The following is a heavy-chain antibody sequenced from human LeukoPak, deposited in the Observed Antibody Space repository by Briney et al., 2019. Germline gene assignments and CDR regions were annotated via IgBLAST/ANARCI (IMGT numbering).Heavy chain of an antibody. V-gene: IGHV3-33*01. CDR1: GFTFSSYG. CDR2: IWYDGSNK. Sequence: GRSLRLSCAAPGFTFSSYGMHWVRQAPGKGLEWVAVIWYDGSNKYYADSVKGRFTISRDNSKNTLYLQMNSLRAEDTAVYYCAIIAVAGSDYWGQGTLVTVSS. CDR3: AIIAVAGSDY. J-gene: IGHJ4*02. D-gene: IGHD6-19*01.